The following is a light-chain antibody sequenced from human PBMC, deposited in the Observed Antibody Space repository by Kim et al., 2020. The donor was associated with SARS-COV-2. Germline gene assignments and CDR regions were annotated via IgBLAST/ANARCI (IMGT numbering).Light chain of an antibody. V-gene: IGKV1-27*01. J-gene: IGKJ4*01. CDR2: AAS. CDR3: QKYNNVPLT. CDR1: KHTRDY. Sequence: ASRGDRLPFPCQARKHTRDYHPCYQHKPGKLPTLLIAAASTLQEGVPSRFRGTRSGTHYTLPINSLQPEDVATYYCQKYNNVPLTFGGGTKVDIK.